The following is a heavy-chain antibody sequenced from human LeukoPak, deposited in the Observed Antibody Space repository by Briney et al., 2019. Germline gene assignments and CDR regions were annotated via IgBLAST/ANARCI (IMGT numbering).Heavy chain of an antibody. CDR3: ARGVRSTRLDY. CDR2: INHSGST. Sequence: SETLSLTCAVYGGSFSGYYWSWVRQPPGKGLEWIGEINHSGSTNYNPSLKSRVTISVDTSKNQFSLKLSSVTAAVTAVYYCARGVRSTRLDYWGQGTLVTVSS. J-gene: IGHJ4*02. CDR1: GGSFSGYY. V-gene: IGHV4-34*01. D-gene: IGHD1-1*01.